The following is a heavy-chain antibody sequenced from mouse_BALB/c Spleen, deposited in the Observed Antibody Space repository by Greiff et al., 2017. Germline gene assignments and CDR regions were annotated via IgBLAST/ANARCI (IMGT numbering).Heavy chain of an antibody. D-gene: IGHD2-4*01. J-gene: IGHJ4*01. Sequence: DVKLVESGGGLVKPGGSLKLSCAASGFAFSSYDMSWVRQTPEKRLEWVAYISSGGGSTYYPDTVKGRFTISRDNAKNTLYLQMSSLKSEDTAMYYCASRNDYGGDYYAMDYWGQGTSVTVSS. V-gene: IGHV5-12-1*01. CDR2: ISSGGGST. CDR3: ASRNDYGGDYYAMDY. CDR1: GFAFSSYD.